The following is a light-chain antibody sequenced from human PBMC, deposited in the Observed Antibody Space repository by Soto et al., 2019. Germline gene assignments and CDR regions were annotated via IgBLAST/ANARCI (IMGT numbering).Light chain of an antibody. CDR1: QSISSW. CDR2: KAS. V-gene: IGKV1-5*03. CDR3: QQYNSYPWT. Sequence: DLQMTQSPSTLSASVGDRVTITCRASQSISSWLAWYQQKPGKAPKLLIYKASSLESGVPSRFSGRGSGTEFTLTISSLQADDFATYYCQQYNSYPWTFGQGTKVEIK. J-gene: IGKJ1*01.